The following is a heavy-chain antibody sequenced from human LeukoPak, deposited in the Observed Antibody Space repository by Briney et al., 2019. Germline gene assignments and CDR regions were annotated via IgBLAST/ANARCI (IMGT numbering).Heavy chain of an antibody. CDR2: IYISGST. CDR3: ARGCTSCYSPLDAFDI. Sequence: SETLSLTCTVSGGSISSGSYYWSWIRQPAGKGLEWIGRIYISGSTNYNPSLKSRVTISVDPSKNQFSLKLSSVTAADTAVYYCARGCTSCYSPLDAFDIWGQGTMVTVSS. V-gene: IGHV4-61*02. J-gene: IGHJ3*02. D-gene: IGHD2-2*01. CDR1: GGSISSGSYY.